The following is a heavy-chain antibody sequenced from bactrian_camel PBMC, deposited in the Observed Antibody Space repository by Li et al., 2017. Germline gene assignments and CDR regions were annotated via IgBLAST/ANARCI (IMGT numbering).Heavy chain of an antibody. V-gene: IGHV3S53*01. CDR1: GDISSCG. D-gene: IGHD1*01. CDR2: IDPDGTT. Sequence: HVQLVESGGGSVQAGGSLKLSCVGSGDISSCGMGWYRQAPGKERELVSTIDPDGTTNYADSVKGRFAISRDDPKKKIVSLQMDNLKPEDTSIYYCATARGFRDPPRTRDFKSWGQGTQVTVS. CDR3: ATARGFRDPPRTRDFKS. J-gene: IGHJ6*01.